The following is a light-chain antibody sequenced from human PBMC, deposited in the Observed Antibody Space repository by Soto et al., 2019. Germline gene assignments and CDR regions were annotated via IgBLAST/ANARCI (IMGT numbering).Light chain of an antibody. CDR2: HAT. CDR1: QSVGNNF. J-gene: IGKJ4*01. V-gene: IGKV3-20*01. Sequence: EIVLTQSPGTLSLSPGERAALSCRASQSVGNNFLGWYQQKPGQSPRLLIYHATNRATGIPDRFSGTASGTDFTLTISRLEPVDFAVYYCHQYASSPLTFGGGTKVEIK. CDR3: HQYASSPLT.